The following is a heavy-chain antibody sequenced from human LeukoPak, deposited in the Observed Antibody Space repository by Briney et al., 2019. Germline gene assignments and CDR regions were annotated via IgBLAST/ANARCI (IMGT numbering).Heavy chain of an antibody. D-gene: IGHD6-19*01. V-gene: IGHV3-11*01. CDR1: GFTFSDYY. Sequence: GGSLRLSCAASGFTFSDYYMSWIRQAPGKGLEWVSYISSSGSTIYYADSVKGRFTISRDNAKNSLYLQMNSLRAEDTAVHYCARDLDRSIAVAGSDYWGQGTLVTVSS. CDR3: ARDLDRSIAVAGSDY. J-gene: IGHJ4*02. CDR2: ISSSGSTI.